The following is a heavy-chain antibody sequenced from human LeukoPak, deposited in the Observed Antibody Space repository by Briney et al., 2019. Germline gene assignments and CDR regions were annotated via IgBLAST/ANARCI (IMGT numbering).Heavy chain of an antibody. CDR2: MNPNSGNT. V-gene: IGHV1-8*01. D-gene: IGHD3-10*01. Sequence: ASVKVSCKASGYTFTGYDINWVRQATGQGLEWMGWMNPNSGNTGYAQKFQGRVTMTRNTSISTAYMELSSLRSEDTAVYYCARVILVRGVIHYYYYGMDVWGQGTTVTVSS. CDR1: GYTFTGYD. J-gene: IGHJ6*02. CDR3: ARVILVRGVIHYYYYGMDV.